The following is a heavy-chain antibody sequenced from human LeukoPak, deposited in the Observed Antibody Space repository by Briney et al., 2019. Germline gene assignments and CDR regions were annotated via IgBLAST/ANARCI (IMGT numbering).Heavy chain of an antibody. CDR3: ARDLRGSPQR. CDR2: INPDGSTT. D-gene: IGHD3-16*01. V-gene: IGHV3-74*01. CDR1: GFTFTTFW. J-gene: IGHJ4*02. Sequence: GGSLRLSCAASGFTFTTFWMNWVRQVPGKGLVWVSLINPDGSTTTYADSVKGRFTISRDNAKNTVYLQMNSLRGEDTAVYYCARDLRGSPQRWGQGTLVTVSS.